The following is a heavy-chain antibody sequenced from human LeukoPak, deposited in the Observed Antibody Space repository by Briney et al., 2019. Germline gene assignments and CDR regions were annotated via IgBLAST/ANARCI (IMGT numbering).Heavy chain of an antibody. CDR3: ARGHGDRAHFDY. V-gene: IGHV5-51*01. Sequence: GESLKISCKGSGYTFTMYWIAWVRQMPGKGLEWIGIIYPGDSDTKYSPSLQGQVTISADESISTAYLQWNNLKASDTAIYYCARGHGDRAHFDYWGQGTLVTVSS. J-gene: IGHJ4*02. CDR1: GYTFTMYW. CDR2: IYPGDSDT. D-gene: IGHD1-14*01.